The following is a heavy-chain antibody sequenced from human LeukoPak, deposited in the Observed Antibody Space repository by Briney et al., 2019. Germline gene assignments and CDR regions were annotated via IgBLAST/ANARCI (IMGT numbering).Heavy chain of an antibody. CDR2: ISAYNDNT. V-gene: IGHV1-18*01. D-gene: IGHD3-10*01. J-gene: IGHJ6*02. CDR1: GYTFTSYG. Sequence: GASVKVSCKASGYTFTSYGISWVRQAPGQGLEWMGWISAYNDNTNYAQKLQGRVTMTTDTSTSTAYMELRSLRSDDTAVYYCARDEGHGSGSYYYLYYYYYGMDVWGQGTTVTVSS. CDR3: ARDEGHGSGSYYYLYYYYYGMDV.